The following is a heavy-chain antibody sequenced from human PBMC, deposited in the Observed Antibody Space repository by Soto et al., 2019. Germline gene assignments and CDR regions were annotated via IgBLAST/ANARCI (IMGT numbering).Heavy chain of an antibody. V-gene: IGHV4-30-2*01. D-gene: IGHD1-26*01. CDR3: ARGGGSDSFDY. Sequence: SETLSLTCTVSGASITYGGYSWSWIRQTPGKGLEWIGYINHLETTFYNPSFESRLTLSIDRAENQFSLNLNSMSAADRAVYFCARGGGSDSFDYWGQGILVTSPQ. CDR1: GASITYGGYS. J-gene: IGHJ4*02. CDR2: INHLETT.